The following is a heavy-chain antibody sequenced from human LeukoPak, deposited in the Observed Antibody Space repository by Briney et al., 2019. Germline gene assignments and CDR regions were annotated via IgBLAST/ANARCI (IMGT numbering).Heavy chain of an antibody. CDR1: GGSISSYY. V-gene: IGHV4-59*01. D-gene: IGHD3-10*01. J-gene: IGHJ4*02. CDR2: IYYSGST. Sequence: PSETLSLTCTVSGGSISSYYWSWIRQPPGKGLEWIGYIYYSGSTNYNPSLKSRVTISVDTSKNQFSLKLSSVTAADTAVYYCARDDTWYCYGSGVTDYWGQGTLVTVSS. CDR3: ARDDTWYCYGSGVTDY.